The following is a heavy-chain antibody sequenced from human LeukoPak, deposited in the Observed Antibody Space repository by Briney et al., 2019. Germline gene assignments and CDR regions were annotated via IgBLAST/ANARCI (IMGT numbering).Heavy chain of an antibody. CDR1: GFTFSSYW. CDR2: IKQDGREK. J-gene: IGHJ4*02. Sequence: GGSLRLSCAASGFTFSSYWLSRVRKAPGKGRVWVANIKQDGREKYYVDSVKGRFTISRDNAKNSLYLQMNSLRAEDTAVYYCAREGNRRSFDYWGQGTLVTVSS. CDR3: AREGNRRSFDY. V-gene: IGHV3-7*01. D-gene: IGHD1-14*01.